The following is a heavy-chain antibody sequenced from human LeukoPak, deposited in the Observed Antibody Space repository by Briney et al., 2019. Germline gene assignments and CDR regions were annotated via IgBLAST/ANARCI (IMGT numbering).Heavy chain of an antibody. CDR1: GYTFTGYY. Sequence: GASVKVSCKASGYTFTGYYMHWVRQAPGQGLEWMGWINPNSGGTNYAQKFQGWVTMTRNTSISTAYMELSSLRSEDTAVYYCARVVSSGGPSFDYWGQGTLVTVSS. V-gene: IGHV1-2*04. CDR2: INPNSGGT. CDR3: ARVVSSGGPSFDY. J-gene: IGHJ4*02. D-gene: IGHD6-19*01.